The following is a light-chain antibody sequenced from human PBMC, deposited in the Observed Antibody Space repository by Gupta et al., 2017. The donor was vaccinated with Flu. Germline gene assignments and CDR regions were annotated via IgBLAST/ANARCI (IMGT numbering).Light chain of an antibody. CDR3: SSYSYTNTVAV. J-gene: IGLJ3*02. V-gene: IGLV2-14*01. CDR1: SDVGGYDY. CDR2: EVS. Sequence: SDVGGYDYVSVSRQHPGKAPALVIFEVSRRPSGISVRFCGYKSGTSDSLTISGLLPEDEADYDCSSYSYTNTVAVFGGGTKLTVL.